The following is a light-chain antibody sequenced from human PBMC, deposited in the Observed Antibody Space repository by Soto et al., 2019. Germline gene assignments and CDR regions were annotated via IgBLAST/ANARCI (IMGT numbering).Light chain of an antibody. CDR2: DVT. CDR1: SSDVGGYNY. J-gene: IGLJ1*01. Sequence: QSALTQPASVSGSPGQSITISCTGTSSDVGGYNYVSWYQHHPDKAPKLVIYDVTNRPSGVSYRFSGSKSGNTASLTISGLQAEDEADYYCNSYTGSTTPFVFGTGTKFTVL. CDR3: NSYTGSTTPFV. V-gene: IGLV2-14*03.